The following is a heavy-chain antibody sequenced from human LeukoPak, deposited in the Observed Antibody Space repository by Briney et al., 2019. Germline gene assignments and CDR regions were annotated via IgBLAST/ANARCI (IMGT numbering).Heavy chain of an antibody. CDR3: ARAEATVTLPFDY. V-gene: IGHV1-2*02. CDR2: INPNSGGT. Sequence: ASVKVSCKASGYTFTGYYMHWVRQAPGQGLEWMGWINPNSGGTNYAQKFQGRVTMTRDTSISTAYMELSRLRSDDTAVYYCARAEATVTLPFDYWGQGTLVTVSS. D-gene: IGHD4-17*01. CDR1: GYTFTGYY. J-gene: IGHJ4*02.